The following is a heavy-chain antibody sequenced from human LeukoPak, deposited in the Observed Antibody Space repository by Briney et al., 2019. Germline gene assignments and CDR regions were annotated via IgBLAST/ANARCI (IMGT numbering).Heavy chain of an antibody. CDR2: INTAGYK. Sequence: GGSLRLSCAASGFTFSSHDMHWVRHPTGQGLEWVSAINTAGYKYYVVSVRGRFTISRDDVKSSLYLDMNSLRAGDTAVYYCARKNHDYGGAFDIWGPGTVVTVSS. D-gene: IGHD4-23*01. CDR3: ARKNHDYGGAFDI. J-gene: IGHJ3*02. V-gene: IGHV3-13*04. CDR1: GFTFSSHD.